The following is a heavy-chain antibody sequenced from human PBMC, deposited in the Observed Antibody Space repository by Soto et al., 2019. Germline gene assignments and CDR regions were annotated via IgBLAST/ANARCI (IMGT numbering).Heavy chain of an antibody. Sequence: EVQLLESGGGLVQPGGSLRLTCVGSGFTFRNQDRRWVRQAPGKGLEWVSGISGRGGVTYYADSVKGRFTISRDNSKNTLDLQMNNLRANDTAVYYCAKDRQFRSYYESAGHYNDWGQGTLVTVSS. V-gene: IGHV3-23*01. CDR2: ISGRGGVT. CDR1: GFTFRNQD. J-gene: IGHJ4*02. CDR3: AKDRQFRSYYESAGHYND. D-gene: IGHD3-22*01.